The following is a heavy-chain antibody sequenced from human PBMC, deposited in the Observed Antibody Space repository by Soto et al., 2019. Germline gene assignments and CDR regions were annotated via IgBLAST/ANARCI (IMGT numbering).Heavy chain of an antibody. D-gene: IGHD3-3*01. CDR3: RCWSGDAGYYYMDV. V-gene: IGHV3-15*01. CDR2: IKSKTDGGTT. Sequence: GGSLRLSCASSGFTFSNAWMSWVRQAPGKGLEWVGRIKSKTDGGTTDYAAPVQGRFTISRGDSKNTLSLQMNSLKTEDTAFYYPRCWSGDAGYYYMDVWGKGTTVTVSS. J-gene: IGHJ6*03. CDR1: GFTFSNAW.